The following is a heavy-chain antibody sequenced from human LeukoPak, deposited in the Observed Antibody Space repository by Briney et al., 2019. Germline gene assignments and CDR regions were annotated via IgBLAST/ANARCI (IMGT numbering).Heavy chain of an antibody. CDR1: GYSISSGYY. CDR3: ARAPSGLGGLFDP. J-gene: IGHJ5*02. V-gene: IGHV4-38-2*02. D-gene: IGHD3-22*01. Sequence: SETLSLTCTVSGYSISSGYYWGWIRQPPGKGLEWIGSIYHSGSTYYNPSLKSRVTISVDTSKNQFSLKLSSVTAADTAVYYCARAPSGLGGLFDPWGQGTLVTVSS. CDR2: IYHSGST.